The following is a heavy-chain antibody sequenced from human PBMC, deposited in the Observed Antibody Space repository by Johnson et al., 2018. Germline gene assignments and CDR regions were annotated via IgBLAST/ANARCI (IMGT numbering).Heavy chain of an antibody. CDR2: IKRKTDGGKT. V-gene: IGHV3-15*07. CDR3: TTRQGPGLYWYFEH. J-gene: IGHJ2*01. CDR1: GFTFSNAW. Sequence: VQLQESGGGLVKPGGSLRLSCAASGFTFSNAWMNWVRQAPGKGLEWVGRIKRKTDGGKTDYAAPVKGRFTIARDDSKNKLYLQMNSLKTEDPAVYYFTTRQGPGLYWYFEHWGRGTLVAVSS.